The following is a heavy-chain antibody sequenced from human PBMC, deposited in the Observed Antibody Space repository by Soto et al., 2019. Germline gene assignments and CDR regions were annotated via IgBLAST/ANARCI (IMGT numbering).Heavy chain of an antibody. V-gene: IGHV1-2*04. CDR3: ARVAWYGGRTYGMDV. CDR1: GYTFTGYY. Sequence: ASVKVSCKASGYTFTGYYMHWVRQAPGQGLEWMGWINPNSGGTNYAQKFQGWVTMTRDTSISTAYMELSRLRSDDTAVYYCARVAWYGGRTYGMDVWGQAITVTVSS. D-gene: IGHD3-16*01. CDR2: INPNSGGT. J-gene: IGHJ6*02.